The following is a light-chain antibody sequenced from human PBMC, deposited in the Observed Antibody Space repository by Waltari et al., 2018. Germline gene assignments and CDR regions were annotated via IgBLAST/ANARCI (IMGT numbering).Light chain of an antibody. Sequence: QSALTQPPSVSGSPGQSVTIPCTVTSSDVGNYNRVSWYQQPPGTAPKLMIYEVNNRPSGVPDRFSGSTSGNTASLTISGLQAEDEADYYCSSYTSSNTHVFGTGTKVTVL. CDR2: EVN. J-gene: IGLJ1*01. CDR3: SSYTSSNTHV. CDR1: SSDVGNYNR. V-gene: IGLV2-18*02.